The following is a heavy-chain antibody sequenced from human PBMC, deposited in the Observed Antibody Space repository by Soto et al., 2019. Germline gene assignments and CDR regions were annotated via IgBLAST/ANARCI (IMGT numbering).Heavy chain of an antibody. CDR3: AKAELKWELLDFFDY. J-gene: IGHJ4*02. CDR2: ISGTTGST. V-gene: IGHV3-23*01. Sequence: PGGSLRLSCAASGFPFSNYAMTWVRQAPGTGLEWVSAISGTTGSTYHADSVRGRFTISRDNSRNTLYLQMNSLRAEDTAVYYCAKAELKWELLDFFDYWGQGALVTVSS. D-gene: IGHD1-26*01. CDR1: GFPFSNYA.